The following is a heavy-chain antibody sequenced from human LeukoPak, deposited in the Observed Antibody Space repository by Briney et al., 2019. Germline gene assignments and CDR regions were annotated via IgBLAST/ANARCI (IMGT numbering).Heavy chain of an antibody. J-gene: IGHJ4*02. CDR3: ARELLYYDILTGYSTYYFDY. Sequence: PGGSLRLSCAASGFNFSSYAMHWVRQAPGEGLEWVGLISYGGIDKSYADSVKGRFTISRDSSKNTLYLQMNSLRAEDTAVYYCARELLYYDILTGYSTYYFDYWGQGTLVTVSS. CDR2: ISYGGIDK. D-gene: IGHD3-9*01. V-gene: IGHV3-30*04. CDR1: GFNFSSYA.